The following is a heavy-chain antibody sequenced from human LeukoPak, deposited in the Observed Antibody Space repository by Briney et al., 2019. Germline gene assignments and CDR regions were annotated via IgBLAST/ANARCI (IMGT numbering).Heavy chain of an antibody. J-gene: IGHJ3*02. D-gene: IGHD3-22*01. CDR3: ARDGAYDGSGYYYPGDAFDI. CDR2: ISAYNGNT. Sequence: ASVKVSCKASGYTFTSYGISWVRQAPGQGLEWMGWISAYNGNTNYAQKLQGRVTMTTDTSTSTAYMELRSLRSDDTAVYYCARDGAYDGSGYYYPGDAFDIWGQGTMVTVSS. CDR1: GYTFTSYG. V-gene: IGHV1-18*01.